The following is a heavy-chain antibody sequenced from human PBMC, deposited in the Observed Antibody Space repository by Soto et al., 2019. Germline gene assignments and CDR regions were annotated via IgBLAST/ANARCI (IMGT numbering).Heavy chain of an antibody. D-gene: IGHD6-19*01. Sequence: QVQLVESGGGVVQPGRSLRLSCTASIFSFSNYDIHWVSQAPGKGLDWVAVMSSDGNKEYYADSVRGRFTISRDNSKSTMYLQMNSLRGEDTAVYYCAKETTSGGGIDNWCQGTLVTVSS. J-gene: IGHJ4*02. CDR3: AKETTSGGGIDN. CDR1: IFSFSNYD. CDR2: MSSDGNKE. V-gene: IGHV3-30*18.